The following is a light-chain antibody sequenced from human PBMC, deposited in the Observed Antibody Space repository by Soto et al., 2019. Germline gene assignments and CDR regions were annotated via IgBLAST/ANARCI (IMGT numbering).Light chain of an antibody. CDR3: AAWDDSLSGPV. Sequence: QSVLTQPPSASGTPGQRVTISCSGSSXNIGSNYVYWYQQLPGTAPKLLIYRNNQRPSGVPDRFSGSKSGTSASLAISGLRSEDEADYYCAAWDDSLSGPVFGGGTKSPS. J-gene: IGLJ2*01. V-gene: IGLV1-47*01. CDR1: SXNIGSNY. CDR2: RNN.